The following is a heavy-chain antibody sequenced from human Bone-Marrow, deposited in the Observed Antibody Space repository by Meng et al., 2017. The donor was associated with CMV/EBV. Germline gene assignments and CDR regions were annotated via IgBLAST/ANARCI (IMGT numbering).Heavy chain of an antibody. V-gene: IGHV4-39*07. J-gene: IGHJ5*02. CDR1: SYY. CDR3: AREPNLNYYDSSGYRTRNWFDP. CDR2: IYYSGST. D-gene: IGHD3-22*01. Sequence: SYYWGWIRQPPRKGLEWIGSIYYSGSTYYNPSLKSRVTISVDTSKNQFSLKLSSVTAADTAVYYCAREPNLNYYDSSGYRTRNWFDPWGQGTLVTVSS.